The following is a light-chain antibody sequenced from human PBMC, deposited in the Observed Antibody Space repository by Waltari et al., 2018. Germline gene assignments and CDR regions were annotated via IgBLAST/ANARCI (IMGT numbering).Light chain of an antibody. CDR3: QQYYTTPYT. CDR1: QSISYSSNNKNY. V-gene: IGKV4-1*01. Sequence: DIVMTQSPDSLTVSLGERATINCKSSQSISYSSNNKNYLAWYQQMAGQPPKLLIYWASTRESGVPDRFSGSGSGTDFTLTISSLQAEDVAAYYCQQYYTTPYTFGQGTKLEIK. J-gene: IGKJ2*01. CDR2: WAS.